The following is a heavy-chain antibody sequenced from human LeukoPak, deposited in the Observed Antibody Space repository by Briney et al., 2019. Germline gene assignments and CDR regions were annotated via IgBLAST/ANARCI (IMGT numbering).Heavy chain of an antibody. J-gene: IGHJ3*02. CDR1: GYTFTSYG. Sequence: GASVKVSCKASGYTFTSYGISWVRQAPGQGLEWMGWISAYNGNTNYAQKLQGRVTMTTDTSTSTAYMELRSLRSDDTAVYYCARYCSGGSCYQNDAFDIWGQGTMVTVSS. D-gene: IGHD2-15*01. V-gene: IGHV1-18*01. CDR2: ISAYNGNT. CDR3: ARYCSGGSCYQNDAFDI.